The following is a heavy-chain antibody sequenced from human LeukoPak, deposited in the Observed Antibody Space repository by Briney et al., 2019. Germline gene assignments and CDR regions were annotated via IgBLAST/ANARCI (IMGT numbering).Heavy chain of an antibody. CDR1: GGSFSGYY. D-gene: IGHD3-10*01. CDR3: ARSRMVRGVTTALGPKSPHGMDV. CDR2: INHSGST. J-gene: IGHJ6*04. Sequence: SETLSLTCAVYGGSFSGYYWSWIRQPPGKGLEWIGEINHSGSTNYNPSLKRRVTISVDTSKNQFSLKLSSVTAADTAVYYCARSRMVRGVTTALGPKSPHGMDVWGKGTTVTASS. V-gene: IGHV4-34*01.